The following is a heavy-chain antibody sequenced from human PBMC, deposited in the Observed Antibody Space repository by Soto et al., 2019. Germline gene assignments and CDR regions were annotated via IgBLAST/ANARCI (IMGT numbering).Heavy chain of an antibody. CDR3: APHSGYYDS. D-gene: IGHD3-22*01. CDR2: ISSGSSTI. V-gene: IGHV3-48*01. CDR1: GFTFSSYS. Sequence: EVQLVESGGGLVQPGGSLRLSCAASGFTFSSYSMNWVRQAPGKGLEWVSYISSGSSTIFYADSVKGRFTISRDNAKNSLFLQMNSLRAEDAAVYYCAPHSGYYDSWGEGTLVTVSS. J-gene: IGHJ5*01.